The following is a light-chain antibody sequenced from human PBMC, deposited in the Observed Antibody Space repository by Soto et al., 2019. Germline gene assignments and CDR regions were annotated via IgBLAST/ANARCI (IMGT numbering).Light chain of an antibody. Sequence: EIVLTQSPGTLSLSPGERATLSCRASQSVSSSYLAWYPQKPGQAPRPLSYGASSRAIGIPDRFRGSGSGTDFTLTISRLEPEHFAVYYCKQYGSSPWTSGQGTKVEIK. CDR1: QSVSSSY. CDR2: GAS. V-gene: IGKV3-20*01. J-gene: IGKJ1*01. CDR3: KQYGSSPWT.